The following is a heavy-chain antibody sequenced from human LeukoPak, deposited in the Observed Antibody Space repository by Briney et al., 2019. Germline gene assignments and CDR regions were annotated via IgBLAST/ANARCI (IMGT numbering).Heavy chain of an antibody. J-gene: IGHJ4*02. CDR3: AKENSSGWYPTHYFDY. CDR2: ISGSGGST. D-gene: IGHD6-19*01. CDR1: GFTFSSYA. Sequence: GGSLRLSCAASGFTFSSYAMSWVRQAPGKGLEWVSAISGSGGSTYYADSVKGRFTISRDNSKNTLYLQMNSLRAEDTAVCYCAKENSSGWYPTHYFDYWGQGTLVTVSS. V-gene: IGHV3-23*01.